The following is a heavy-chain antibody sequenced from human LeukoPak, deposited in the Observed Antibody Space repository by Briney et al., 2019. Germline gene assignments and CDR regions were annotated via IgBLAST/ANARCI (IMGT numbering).Heavy chain of an antibody. CDR3: ARAGEQQGDY. J-gene: IGHJ4*02. D-gene: IGHD6-13*01. CDR1: GYTFTSYG. Sequence: ASVMVSCKASGYTFTSYGISWVRQAPGQGLEWMGWISAYNGDTNYAQKLRGRVTMTTDTSTSTAYMELRSLTSDDTAVYYCARAGEQQGDYWGQGTLVTVSS. CDR2: ISAYNGDT. V-gene: IGHV1-18*01.